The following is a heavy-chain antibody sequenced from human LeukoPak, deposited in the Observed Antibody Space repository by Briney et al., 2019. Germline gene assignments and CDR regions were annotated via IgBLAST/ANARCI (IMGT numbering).Heavy chain of an antibody. CDR1: GFTFSNYY. V-gene: IGHV3-11*01. J-gene: IGHJ1*01. CDR3: ARSTLPGRSGRTEFFQH. CDR2: ISDSGNTI. Sequence: PGGSLGLSCAASGFTFSNYYMTWIRQAPGKGLQWISFISDSGNTIYYADSVEGRFTISRDNAKNSLYLQMHSLRAEDTAMYYCARSTLPGRSGRTEFFQHWGQGTLVTVSS. D-gene: IGHD6-19*01.